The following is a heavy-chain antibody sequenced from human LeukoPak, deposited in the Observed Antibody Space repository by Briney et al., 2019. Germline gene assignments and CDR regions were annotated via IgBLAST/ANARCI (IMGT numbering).Heavy chain of an antibody. Sequence: NPSETLSLTCTVSGGSISSGSYYWSWIRQPAGKGLEWIVRIYTSGSTNYNPSLKSRLTISVDTSKNQFSLTLTSVTAADTAVYYCARMAVYYYDSSGSFDDWGQGTLVTVSS. V-gene: IGHV4-61*02. D-gene: IGHD3-22*01. J-gene: IGHJ4*02. CDR1: GGSISSGSYY. CDR3: ARMAVYYYDSSGSFDD. CDR2: IYTSGST.